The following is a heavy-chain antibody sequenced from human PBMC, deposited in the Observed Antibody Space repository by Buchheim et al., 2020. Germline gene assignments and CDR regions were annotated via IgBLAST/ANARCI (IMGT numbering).Heavy chain of an antibody. CDR3: TKGRSLESFSLFDS. V-gene: IGHV3-23*01. CDR1: GFIFSSYA. J-gene: IGHJ5*01. D-gene: IGHD3-3*01. CDR2: ISGTGDDR. Sequence: EVQLLESGGGLAEPGGSLRLTCAASGFIFSSYAMTWVRQAPGKGLEWASGISGTGDDRNYADSVKGRFTISRDNSENTVLLQMDSLRDEDTAVYYCTKGRSLESFSLFDSWGQGTL.